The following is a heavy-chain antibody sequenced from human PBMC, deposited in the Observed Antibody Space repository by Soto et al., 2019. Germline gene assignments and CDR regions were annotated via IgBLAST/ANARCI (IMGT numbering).Heavy chain of an antibody. J-gene: IGHJ6*03. CDR2: IYYSGST. CDR3: ARVKVDYHYYMDV. V-gene: IGHV4-59*01. CDR1: GGSISSYY. Sequence: SETLSLTCTVSGGSISSYYWSWIRQPPGKGLEWIGYIYYSGSTNYNPSLKSRVTISVDTSKNQFSLKLSSVTAADTAVYYCARVKVDYHYYMDVWGKGTTVTVSS.